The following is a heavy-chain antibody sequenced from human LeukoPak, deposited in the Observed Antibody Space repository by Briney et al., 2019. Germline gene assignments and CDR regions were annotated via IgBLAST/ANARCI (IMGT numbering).Heavy chain of an antibody. D-gene: IGHD3-10*02. V-gene: IGHV3-20*04. CDR2: INWNGGSI. J-gene: IGHJ6*04. CDR3: AELGITMIGGV. Sequence: GGSLRLSCAASGFTFDDYGMSWVRQAPGRGLEWVSSINWNGGSIVYADSVKGRFTISRDNTENSLYLQMNSLRAEDTALFYCAELGITMIGGVWGKGTTVTISS. CDR1: GFTFDDYG.